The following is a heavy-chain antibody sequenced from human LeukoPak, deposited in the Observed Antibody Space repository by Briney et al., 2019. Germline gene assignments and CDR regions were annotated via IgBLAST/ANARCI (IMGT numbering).Heavy chain of an antibody. D-gene: IGHD3-3*01. CDR2: VSAYNGNT. Sequence: ASVKVSCKASGYTFTSYGISWVRQAPGQGLERMGWVSAYNGNTNYAQKLQGRVTMTTDTSTSTAYMELRSLRSDDTAVYYCARAPPYDFWSGYYMDVWGKGTTVTVSS. CDR3: ARAPPYDFWSGYYMDV. J-gene: IGHJ6*03. V-gene: IGHV1-18*01. CDR1: GYTFTSYG.